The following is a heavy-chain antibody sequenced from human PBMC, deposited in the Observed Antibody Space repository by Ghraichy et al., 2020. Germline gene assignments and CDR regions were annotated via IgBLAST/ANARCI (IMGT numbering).Heavy chain of an antibody. Sequence: GGSLRLSCAASGFTFSSYSMNWVRQAPGKGLEWVSSISSSSSYIYYADSVKGRFTISRDNAKNSLYLQMNSLRAEDTAVYYCARDSYSGSYGARGFDYWGQGTLVTVSS. CDR1: GFTFSSYS. V-gene: IGHV3-21*01. D-gene: IGHD1-26*01. J-gene: IGHJ4*02. CDR2: ISSSSSYI. CDR3: ARDSYSGSYGARGFDY.